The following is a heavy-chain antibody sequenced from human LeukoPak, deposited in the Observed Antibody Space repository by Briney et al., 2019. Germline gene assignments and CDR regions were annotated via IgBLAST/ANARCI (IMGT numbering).Heavy chain of an antibody. CDR3: ARVDQRISFYFDY. CDR2: LNPHNGGA. CDR1: GYTFTGYY. V-gene: IGHV1-2*02. Sequence: ASVKVSCKASGYTFTGYYIHWVRQAPGQGLEWMGWLNPHNGGANYAQKFQGRVTMTRDTSISTAHMELSRLSSDDTAVHYCARVDQRISFYFDYWGQGTVITVSS. J-gene: IGHJ4*02. D-gene: IGHD3-16*02.